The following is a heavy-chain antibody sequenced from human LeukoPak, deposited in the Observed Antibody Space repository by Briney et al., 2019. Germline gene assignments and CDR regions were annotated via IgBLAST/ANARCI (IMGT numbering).Heavy chain of an antibody. D-gene: IGHD3-3*01. CDR3: ARVYYDFWSGYIDY. J-gene: IGHJ4*02. CDR2: INHSGST. Sequence: PSETLSLTCAVYGGSFSSYYWSWIRQPPGKGLEWIGEINHSGSTNYNPSLKSRVTISVDTSKNQFSLKLSSVTAADTAVYYCARVYYDFWSGYIDYWGQGTLVTVSS. V-gene: IGHV4-34*01. CDR1: GGSFSSYY.